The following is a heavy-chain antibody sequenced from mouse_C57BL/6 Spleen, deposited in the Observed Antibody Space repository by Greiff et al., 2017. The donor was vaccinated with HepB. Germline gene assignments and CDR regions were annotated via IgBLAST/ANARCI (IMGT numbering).Heavy chain of an antibody. Sequence: VQLQQPGAELVKPGASVKMSCKASGYTFTSYWITWVKQRPGQGLEWIGDIYPGSGSTNYNEKFKSKATLTVDTSSSTAYMQLSSLTSEDSAVYYCATYYSNHYGFAYWGQGTLVTVSA. CDR3: ATYYSNHYGFAY. CDR2: IYPGSGST. V-gene: IGHV1-55*01. CDR1: GYTFTSYW. D-gene: IGHD2-5*01. J-gene: IGHJ3*01.